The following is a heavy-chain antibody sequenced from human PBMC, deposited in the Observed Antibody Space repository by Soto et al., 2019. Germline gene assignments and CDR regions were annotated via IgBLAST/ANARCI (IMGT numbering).Heavy chain of an antibody. CDR1: GGSITSSSYY. CDR2: FYYSGST. D-gene: IGHD3-22*01. CDR3: ANLLMTMTGVLEYFQH. J-gene: IGHJ1*01. V-gene: IGHV4-39*01. Sequence: PSETLSLTCTVFGGSITSSSYYWGWIRQPPGKGLEWIGSFYYSGSTFYNSSLKSRVTISVDTSKNQFSLKLSSVTAADTAVYYCANLLMTMTGVLEYFQHWGQGTLVTVSS.